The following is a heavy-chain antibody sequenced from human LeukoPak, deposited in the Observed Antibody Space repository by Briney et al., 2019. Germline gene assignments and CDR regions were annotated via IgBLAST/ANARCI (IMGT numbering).Heavy chain of an antibody. CDR2: MNPNSGNT. CDR3: AREGYSSSSGLFAKYYYYYYGMDV. CDR1: GYTFTSYD. J-gene: IGHJ6*02. Sequence: APVKVSCKASGYTFTSYDINWVRQATGQGLEWMGWMNPNSGNTGYAQKFQGRVTMTRNTSISTAYMELSSLRSEDTAVYYCAREGYSSSSGLFAKYYYYYYGMDVWGQGTTVTVSS. D-gene: IGHD6-6*01. V-gene: IGHV1-8*01.